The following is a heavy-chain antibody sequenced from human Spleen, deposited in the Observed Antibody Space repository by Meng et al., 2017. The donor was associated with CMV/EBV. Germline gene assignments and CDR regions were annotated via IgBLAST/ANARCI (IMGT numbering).Heavy chain of an antibody. V-gene: IGHV3-30*02. CDR2: IRYDGSNK. Sequence: GESLKISCAASGFTFSSYGMHWVRQAPGKGLEWVAFIRYDGSNKYYADSVKGRFTISRDNSKNTLYLQMNSLRAEDTAVYYCAKIQQLASPIDYWGQGTLVTVSS. J-gene: IGHJ4*02. CDR3: AKIQQLASPIDY. D-gene: IGHD6-13*01. CDR1: GFTFSSYG.